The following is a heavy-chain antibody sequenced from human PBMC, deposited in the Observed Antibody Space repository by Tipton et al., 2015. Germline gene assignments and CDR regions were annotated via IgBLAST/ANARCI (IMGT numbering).Heavy chain of an antibody. CDR2: IYYSGST. D-gene: IGHD5-18*01. CDR1: GGSISSSSYY. Sequence: TLSLTCTVSGGSISSSSYYWGWIRQPPGKGLEWIGSIYYSGSTYYNPSLKSRVTILVDTSKNQFSLELTSVTAADTALYYCARERYSYASPYFDNWGQGTLVTVSS. CDR3: ARERYSYASPYFDN. V-gene: IGHV4-39*07. J-gene: IGHJ4*02.